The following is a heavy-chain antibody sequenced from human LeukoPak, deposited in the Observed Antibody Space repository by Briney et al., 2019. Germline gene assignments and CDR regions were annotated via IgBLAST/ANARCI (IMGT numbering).Heavy chain of an antibody. CDR1: GYTFTGYY. D-gene: IGHD3-3*01. Sequence: GASVKVSCKASGYTFTGYYMHWVRQAPGQGLEWMGWIDPNSGGTNDAQKFQGRVTMTRDTSIYTAYMELSRLRSDETAVYYCAIDTIAGVVMSAFDIWGQGTMVTVSS. V-gene: IGHV1-2*02. CDR3: AIDTIAGVVMSAFDI. CDR2: IDPNSGGT. J-gene: IGHJ3*02.